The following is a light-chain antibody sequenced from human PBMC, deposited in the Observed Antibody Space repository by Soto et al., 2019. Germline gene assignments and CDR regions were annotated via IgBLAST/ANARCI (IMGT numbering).Light chain of an antibody. CDR2: DTS. V-gene: IGKV3-15*01. CDR3: QQYDNWPPCT. Sequence: EIVMMQSPATLSVSPRERATLSCRASQALGNNLAWYQHKPGQAPRLLIYDTSTRATGVPARFSGSGSGTEFSLTISSLQSEDFAVYYCQQYDNWPPCTFGQGTKLEVK. CDR1: QALGNN. J-gene: IGKJ2*02.